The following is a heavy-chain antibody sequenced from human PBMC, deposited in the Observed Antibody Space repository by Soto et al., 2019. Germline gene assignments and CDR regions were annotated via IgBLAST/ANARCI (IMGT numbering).Heavy chain of an antibody. CDR2: IYHTGNT. V-gene: IGHV4-30-2*01. CDR3: ARVERTLSTPFAYGMDV. D-gene: IGHD2-2*01. J-gene: IGHJ6*02. CDR1: GGSINSGGYS. Sequence: QLQLQESGSGLVKPSQTLSLTCTVSGGSINSGGYSWIWIRQPPGKGLEWIGYIYHTGNTFYNPSPQSRLTISVDQSKNQFSLSLGSVTAADTAMYYCARVERTLSTPFAYGMDVWGQGTTVTVSS.